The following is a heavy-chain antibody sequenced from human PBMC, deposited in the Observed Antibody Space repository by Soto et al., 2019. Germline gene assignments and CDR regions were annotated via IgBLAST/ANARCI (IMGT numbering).Heavy chain of an antibody. J-gene: IGHJ4*02. Sequence: NLSLTCTVSGDSITSYYWSWIRQPPGKGLEWIGYIYYSGSTNYNPSLKSRVTISVDTSKNQFSLNLSSVTAADTAVYYCARDGPYSSSSYYFDYWGQGTLVTVSS. D-gene: IGHD6-13*01. CDR2: IYYSGST. CDR3: ARDGPYSSSSYYFDY. V-gene: IGHV4-59*01. CDR1: GDSITSYY.